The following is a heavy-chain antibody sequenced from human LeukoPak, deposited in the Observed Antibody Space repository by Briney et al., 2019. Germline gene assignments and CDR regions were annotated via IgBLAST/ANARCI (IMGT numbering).Heavy chain of an antibody. CDR3: ARPGGLVAATDAFDI. CDR2: INHSGST. J-gene: IGHJ3*02. Sequence: PSETLSLTCAVYGGSFSGYYWSWIRQPPGKGLEWIGEINHSGSTNYNPSLKSRVTISVDTSKNQFSLKLSSVTAADTAVYYCARPGGLVAATDAFDIWGQGTMVTVSS. CDR1: GGSFSGYY. V-gene: IGHV4-34*01. D-gene: IGHD2-15*01.